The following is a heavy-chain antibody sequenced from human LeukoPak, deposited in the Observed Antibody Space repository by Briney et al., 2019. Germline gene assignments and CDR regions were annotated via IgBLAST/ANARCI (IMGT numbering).Heavy chain of an antibody. D-gene: IGHD6-19*01. CDR2: ISSSSSTI. CDR3: AREEQNSGWYGLGPFDY. Sequence: GGSLRLSCAASGFTFSSYSMNWVRQAPGKGLEWVSYISSSSSTIYYADSVKGRFTISRDNAKNSLYLQMNSLRAEDTAVYYCAREEQNSGWYGLGPFDYWGQGTLVTVSS. CDR1: GFTFSSYS. J-gene: IGHJ4*02. V-gene: IGHV3-48*01.